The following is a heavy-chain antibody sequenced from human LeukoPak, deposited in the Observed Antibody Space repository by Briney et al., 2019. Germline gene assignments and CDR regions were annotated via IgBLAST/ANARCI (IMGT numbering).Heavy chain of an antibody. CDR2: IFSSGST. D-gene: IGHD3-22*01. J-gene: IGHJ3*02. V-gene: IGHV4-39*07. CDR3: AKSNGYGLIDI. CDR1: SGSISTSSYY. Sequence: SETLSLTCTVSSGSISTSSYYSRLIRQPPGKPLPWIGDIFSSGSTYYSPSLNKRVAISLDTHTSQFLLPLNSVTTTDTADSYCAKSNGYGLIDIWGQGTMVTVSS.